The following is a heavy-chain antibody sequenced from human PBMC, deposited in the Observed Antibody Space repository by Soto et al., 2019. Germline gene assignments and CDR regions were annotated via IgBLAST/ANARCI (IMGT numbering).Heavy chain of an antibody. Sequence: EVQLLESGGDLVKPGGSLRLSCAASGFTFSNYRMNWVRQAPGKGLEWVSSISRSSDYRDYADSVKGRFTISRDNAKDSLFLQMNSLRAEDTAVYYCAREGSSGYYVGHWGQGTLVTVSS. D-gene: IGHD3-22*01. J-gene: IGHJ4*02. V-gene: IGHV3-21*01. CDR3: AREGSSGYYVGH. CDR1: GFTFSNYR. CDR2: ISRSSDYR.